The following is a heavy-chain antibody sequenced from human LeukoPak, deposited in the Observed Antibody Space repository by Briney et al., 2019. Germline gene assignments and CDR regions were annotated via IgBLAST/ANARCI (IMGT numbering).Heavy chain of an antibody. CDR2: IYYSGST. D-gene: IGHD5-18*01. CDR3: ARHPVDTAMVNFDY. CDR1: GGSISSSSYY. J-gene: IGHJ4*02. Sequence: SETLSLTCTVSGGSISSSSYYWGWLRQPPGTGLEWIGSIYYSGSTYYNPSLKSRVTISVDTSKNQFSLKLSSVTAAVTAVYYCARHPVDTAMVNFDYWGQGTLVTVSS. V-gene: IGHV4-39*01.